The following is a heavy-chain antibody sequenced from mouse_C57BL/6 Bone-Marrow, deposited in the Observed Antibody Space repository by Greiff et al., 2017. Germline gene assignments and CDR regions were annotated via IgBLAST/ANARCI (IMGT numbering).Heavy chain of an antibody. J-gene: IGHJ4*01. CDR3: ARIHYCGSSYCYAMDY. V-gene: IGHV1-18*01. CDR2: INPNNGGT. D-gene: IGHD1-1*01. Sequence: EVQLKQSGPELVKPGASVKIPCKASGYTFTDYNMDWVKQSHGKSLEWIGDINPNNGGTNYNQKFKGKATLTVDKSSSTAYMELRSLTSEDTAVYYCARIHYCGSSYCYAMDYWGQGTSVTVSS. CDR1: GYTFTDYN.